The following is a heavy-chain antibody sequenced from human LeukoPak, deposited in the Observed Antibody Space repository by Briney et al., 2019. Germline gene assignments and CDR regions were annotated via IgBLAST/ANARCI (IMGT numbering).Heavy chain of an antibody. CDR3: AQQVGYCSSGSCYFTY. V-gene: IGHV3-23*01. Sequence: GGPLRLSCAASGLTFSSNAMSWVRQAPGKGLEWVSAISGSGGSTYYADSVKGRFTISRDNSKNTLYLQMNSLRAEDTAVYYCAQQVGYCSSGSCYFTYWGQGTLVTVSS. CDR1: GLTFSSNA. CDR2: ISGSGGST. D-gene: IGHD2-15*01. J-gene: IGHJ1*01.